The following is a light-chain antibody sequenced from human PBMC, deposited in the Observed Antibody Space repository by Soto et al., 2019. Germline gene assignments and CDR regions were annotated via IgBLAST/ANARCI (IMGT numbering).Light chain of an antibody. Sequence: QSALTQPASVSGSPGQSITISCTGTSSDVGGYNYVSWYQQHPDKAPKLIIYEVSNRPSGVSHRFSGSKSGNTASLTISGLQAEDEADYYCSSYTTTDTLFGSGTKVTVL. J-gene: IGLJ6*01. CDR3: SSYTTTDTL. CDR1: SSDVGGYNY. CDR2: EVS. V-gene: IGLV2-14*01.